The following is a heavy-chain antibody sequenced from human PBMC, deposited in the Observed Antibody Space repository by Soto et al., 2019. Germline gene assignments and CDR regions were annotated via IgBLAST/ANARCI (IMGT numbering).Heavy chain of an antibody. CDR2: ISYDGSNK. Sequence: QVQLVESGGGVVQPGRSLRLSCAASGFTFSSYAMQWVRQAPGKGLEWVAVISYDGSNKYYADSVKGRFTISRDNSKNTLYLQMNSLRAEDTAVYYCARAMYSRPDYWGQGTLVTVSS. V-gene: IGHV3-30-3*01. D-gene: IGHD6-13*01. CDR3: ARAMYSRPDY. J-gene: IGHJ4*02. CDR1: GFTFSSYA.